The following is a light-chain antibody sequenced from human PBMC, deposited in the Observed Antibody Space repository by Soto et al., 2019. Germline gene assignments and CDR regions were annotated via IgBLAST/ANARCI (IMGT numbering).Light chain of an antibody. V-gene: IGKV3-20*01. CDR1: QSVSSSY. Sequence: EIVLTQSPGTLSLSPGERATLSCRARQSVSSSYLAWYQQKPGQAPRLLIYGASSRATGIPDRFSGSGSGTDFTLIISRLEPEDFAVYYCQQYGSSPRLTFGGGTKVEIK. J-gene: IGKJ4*01. CDR3: QQYGSSPRLT. CDR2: GAS.